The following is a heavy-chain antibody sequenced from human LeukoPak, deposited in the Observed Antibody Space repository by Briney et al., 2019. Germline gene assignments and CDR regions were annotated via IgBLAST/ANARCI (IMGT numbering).Heavy chain of an antibody. Sequence: GGSLRLSCVASGFTVSDYYMSWLRQAPGKGLEWVSLLYTDDTTIYADSVEGRFTISRDNSKNTLYLQMNSLRAEDTAVYYCAKDLVNYYDSSGFDYWGQGTLVTVSS. CDR2: LYTDDTT. V-gene: IGHV3-53*05. D-gene: IGHD3-22*01. CDR1: GFTVSDYY. J-gene: IGHJ4*02. CDR3: AKDLVNYYDSSGFDY.